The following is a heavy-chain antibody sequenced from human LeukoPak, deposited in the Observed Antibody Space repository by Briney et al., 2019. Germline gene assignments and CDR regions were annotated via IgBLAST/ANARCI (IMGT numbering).Heavy chain of an antibody. D-gene: IGHD6-19*01. CDR3: AKHSSGWSFDY. Sequence: GGSLRLSCAASGFTFSNSGMHWVRQAPGKGLEWVTFIRYDGINKNYADSVKGRFTISRDDSKNMLYLQMNSLRIEDTAVYFCAKHSSGWSFDYWGQGTLVIVSS. CDR1: GFTFSNSG. V-gene: IGHV3-30*02. CDR2: IRYDGINK. J-gene: IGHJ4*02.